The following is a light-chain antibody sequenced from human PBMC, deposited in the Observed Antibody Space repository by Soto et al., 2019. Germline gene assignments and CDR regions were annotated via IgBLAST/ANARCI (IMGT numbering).Light chain of an antibody. Sequence: EIVLTQSPATVSLSPGERATLSCRASQSVSSYLAWYQQKPGQAPRLLIYDASNRATGIPARFSGSGSGTDFTLTISSLEPEYFAVYYCQQRSNCPRTFXQGTKVDSK. CDR1: QSVSSY. CDR3: QQRSNCPRT. V-gene: IGKV3-11*01. J-gene: IGKJ1*01. CDR2: DAS.